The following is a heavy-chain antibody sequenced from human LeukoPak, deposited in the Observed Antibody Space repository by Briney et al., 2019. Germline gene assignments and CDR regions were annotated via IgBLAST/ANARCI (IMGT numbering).Heavy chain of an antibody. Sequence: GGTLRLSCAASGFTFSDYYMSWIRQAPGKGLEWVSYISSSGSTIYYADSVKGRFTISRDNAKNSLYLQMNSLRAEDTAVYYCARKNYDSSGYYYSYYYYYYMDVWGKGTTVTVSS. CDR2: ISSSGSTI. V-gene: IGHV3-11*04. CDR3: ARKNYDSSGYYYSYYYYYYMDV. CDR1: GFTFSDYY. D-gene: IGHD3-22*01. J-gene: IGHJ6*03.